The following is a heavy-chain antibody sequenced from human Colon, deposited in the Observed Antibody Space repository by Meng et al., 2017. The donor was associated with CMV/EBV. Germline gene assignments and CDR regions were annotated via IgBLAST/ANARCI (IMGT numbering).Heavy chain of an antibody. CDR3: ARGRFEYGSSSPGGWFDP. Sequence: ASAKVSCKASGYTFTGDYMHWVRQAPGQGREWMGWINPNSGGTNYAQKSQGRVTMTRDTSISTAYMELSRLRSDDTAVYYCARGRFEYGSSSPGGWFDPWGQGTLVTVSS. D-gene: IGHD6-6*01. V-gene: IGHV1-2*02. CDR1: GYTFTGDY. CDR2: INPNSGGT. J-gene: IGHJ5*02.